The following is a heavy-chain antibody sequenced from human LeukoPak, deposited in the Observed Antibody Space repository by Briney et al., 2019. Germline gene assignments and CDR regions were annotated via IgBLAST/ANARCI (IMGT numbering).Heavy chain of an antibody. J-gene: IGHJ3*01. V-gene: IGHV4-38-2*01. CDR1: GYSISSGYY. D-gene: IGHD4-23*01. CDR2: IYHSGST. CDR3: ARHLPLRAYGGNGFDV. Sequence: SETLSLTCAVSGYSISSGYYWGWIRQPPGKGLEWIGSIYHSGSTYYNPSLKSRVTISVDTSKNQFSLKLSSVTAADTAVYYCARHLPLRAYGGNGFDVWGQGTMVTVSS.